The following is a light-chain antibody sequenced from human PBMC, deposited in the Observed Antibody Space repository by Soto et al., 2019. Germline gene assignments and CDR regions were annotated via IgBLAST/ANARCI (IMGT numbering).Light chain of an antibody. CDR3: QQYNSWPPSYT. CDR1: QSVSNH. CDR2: GAS. V-gene: IGKV3-15*01. Sequence: IVMTQSPATLSVSLGDRATLSCRASQSVSNHLAWYQQKPGQAPRLLIYGASTRATGIPARFSGSGSETDFTLTISSLQSEDFAVYYCQQYNSWPPSYTFGQGTKLQIK. J-gene: IGKJ2*01.